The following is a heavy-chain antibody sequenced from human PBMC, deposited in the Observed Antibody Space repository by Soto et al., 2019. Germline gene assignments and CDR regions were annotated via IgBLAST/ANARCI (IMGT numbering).Heavy chain of an antibody. CDR1: GGTFSSYA. V-gene: IGHV1-69*06. D-gene: IGHD4-17*01. Sequence: QVQLVQSGAEVKKPGSSVKVSCKASGGTFSSYAISWVRQAPGQGLEWMGGIIPIFGTANYAQKFQGRVTLTADKSTSTAYMELSSLRSEDTAVYYCARDPTERQNQVDYGYWGQGALVTVSS. CDR3: ARDPTERQNQVDYGY. CDR2: IIPIFGTA. J-gene: IGHJ4*02.